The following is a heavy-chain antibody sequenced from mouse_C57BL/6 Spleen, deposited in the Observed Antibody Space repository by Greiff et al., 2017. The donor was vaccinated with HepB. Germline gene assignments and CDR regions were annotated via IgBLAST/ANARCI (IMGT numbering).Heavy chain of an antibody. Sequence: QVQLQQPGAELVKPGASVKLSCKASGYTFTSYWMHWVKQRPGRGLEWIGRIDPNSGGTKDNEKFKSKATLTVDKPSSTAYMQLSSLTSEDSAVYYCASSIYYYGSSYWYFDVWGTGTTVTVSS. J-gene: IGHJ1*03. CDR2: IDPNSGGT. CDR3: ASSIYYYGSSYWYFDV. CDR1: GYTFTSYW. D-gene: IGHD1-1*01. V-gene: IGHV1-72*01.